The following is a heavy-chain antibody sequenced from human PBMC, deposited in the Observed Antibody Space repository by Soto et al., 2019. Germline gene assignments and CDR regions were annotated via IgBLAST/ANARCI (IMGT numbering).Heavy chain of an antibody. CDR1: GFTFSSYA. Sequence: GGSLRLSCAASGFTFSSYAMSWVRQAPGKGLEWVGRTRNKANSYTTEYAASVKGRFTISRDDSKNSLYLQMNSLKTEDTAVYYCARLGSSRSHDSWGQGTLVTVSS. D-gene: IGHD2-15*01. CDR2: TRNKANSYTT. V-gene: IGHV3-72*01. CDR3: ARLGSSRSHDS. J-gene: IGHJ4*02.